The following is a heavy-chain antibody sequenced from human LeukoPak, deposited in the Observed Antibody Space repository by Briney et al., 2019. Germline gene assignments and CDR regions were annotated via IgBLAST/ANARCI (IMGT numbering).Heavy chain of an antibody. Sequence: SETLSLTCTVSGGSISSYYWSWIRQPAGKGLEWIGYIYYSGSTNYNPSLKSRVTISVDTSKNQFSLKLSSVTAADTAVYYCARDRCSGGSCFNWFDPWGQGTLVTVSS. D-gene: IGHD2-15*01. V-gene: IGHV4-59*01. J-gene: IGHJ5*02. CDR1: GGSISSYY. CDR2: IYYSGST. CDR3: ARDRCSGGSCFNWFDP.